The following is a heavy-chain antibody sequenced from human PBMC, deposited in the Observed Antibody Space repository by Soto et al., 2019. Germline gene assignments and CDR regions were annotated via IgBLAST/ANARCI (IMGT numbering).Heavy chain of an antibody. CDR3: ARSLSSSSWYGYHYYYGMDV. V-gene: IGHV1-2*04. CDR1: GYTFTGYY. CDR2: INPNSGGT. D-gene: IGHD6-13*01. J-gene: IGHJ6*02. Sequence: ASVKVSCKASGYTFTGYYMHWVRQAPGQGLEWMGWINPNSGGTNYAQKFQGWVTMTRDTSISTAYMELSRLRSDDTAVYYCARSLSSSSWYGYHYYYGMDVWGQGTTVTVSS.